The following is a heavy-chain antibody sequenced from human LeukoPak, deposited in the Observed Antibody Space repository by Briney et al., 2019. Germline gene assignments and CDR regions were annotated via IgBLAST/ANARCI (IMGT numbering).Heavy chain of an antibody. CDR1: GFTFSSYS. Sequence: GGSLRLSCSASGFTFSSYSMHWVRPAPGKGLEYVSGIGNSGGSTSYADSVKGRFTISRDNSKNTLYLQMSSLTAEDTALYYCVHSPRIAASHPWGQGTLVTVSS. D-gene: IGHD6-13*01. CDR3: VHSPRIAASHP. J-gene: IGHJ5*02. CDR2: IGNSGGST. V-gene: IGHV3-64D*08.